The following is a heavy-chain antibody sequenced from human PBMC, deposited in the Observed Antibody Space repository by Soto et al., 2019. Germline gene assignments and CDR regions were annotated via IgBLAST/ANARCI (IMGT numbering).Heavy chain of an antibody. D-gene: IGHD6-19*01. CDR1: GGTFSSYA. CDR3: ARNPVAGTYYYYGMDV. Sequence: SVKVSCKASGGTFSSYAISWVRQAPGQGLEWMGGIIPIFGTANYAQKFQGRVTITADESTSTAYMELSSLRSEDTAVYYCARNPVAGTYYYYGMDVWGQGTTVTVSS. J-gene: IGHJ6*02. CDR2: IIPIFGTA. V-gene: IGHV1-69*13.